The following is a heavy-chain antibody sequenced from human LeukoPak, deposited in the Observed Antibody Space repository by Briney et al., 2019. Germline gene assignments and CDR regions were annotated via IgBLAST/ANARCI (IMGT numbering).Heavy chain of an antibody. D-gene: IGHD6-13*01. Sequence: PGGSLRLSCAASGFTFSSYAMSWVRQAPGKGLEWVSPISGSGGSTYYADSVKGRFTISRDNSKNTLYLQMNSLRAEDTAVYYCAKAYSSSWYWGVWFDPWGQGTLVTVSS. CDR2: ISGSGGST. CDR3: AKAYSSSWYWGVWFDP. J-gene: IGHJ5*02. CDR1: GFTFSSYA. V-gene: IGHV3-23*01.